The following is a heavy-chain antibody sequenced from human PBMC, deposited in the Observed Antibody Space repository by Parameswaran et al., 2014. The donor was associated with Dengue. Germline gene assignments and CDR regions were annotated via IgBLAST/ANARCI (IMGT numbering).Heavy chain of an antibody. J-gene: IGHJ5*02. D-gene: IGHD3-10*01. CDR3: ARVMDYGSTLNWFDP. V-gene: IGHV4-59*01. CDR2: IIYSGDT. Sequence: AISSARWIRQPPGKGLEWIGFIIYSGDTNYNPSLKSRITISVDTSKNQFSLNLNSVTAAGTAVYYCARVMDYGSTLNWFDPWGQGTLVTVSS. CDR1: AISSA.